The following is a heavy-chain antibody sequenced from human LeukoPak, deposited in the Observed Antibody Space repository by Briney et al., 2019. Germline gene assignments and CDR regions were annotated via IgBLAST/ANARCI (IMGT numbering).Heavy chain of an antibody. Sequence: LRLSCAASGFTFSSDAMSWVRQPPGKGLEWIGYIYYSGSTYYNPSLKSRVTISVDTSKNQFSLKLSSVTAADTAVYYCARYYDFWSGYKYYFDYWGQGTLVTVSS. J-gene: IGHJ4*02. CDR2: IYYSGST. V-gene: IGHV4-30-4*08. CDR1: GFTFSSDA. D-gene: IGHD3-3*01. CDR3: ARYYDFWSGYKYYFDY.